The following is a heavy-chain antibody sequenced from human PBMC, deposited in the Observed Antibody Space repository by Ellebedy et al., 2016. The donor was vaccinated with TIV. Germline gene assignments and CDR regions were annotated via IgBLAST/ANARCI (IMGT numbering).Heavy chain of an antibody. V-gene: IGHV4-61*01. J-gene: IGHJ6*02. CDR3: AGGSYTPYGMDV. CDR1: GGSVSSGSHY. Sequence: SETLSLTCTVSGGSVSSGSHYWNWIRQPPGKGLEWIGYSYYIGTTNYNPSLKSRVTISEDMAKNQFSLRLSSVAAADTAVDYCAGGSYTPYGMDVWGRGTTVIVSS. CDR2: SYYIGTT. D-gene: IGHD1-26*01.